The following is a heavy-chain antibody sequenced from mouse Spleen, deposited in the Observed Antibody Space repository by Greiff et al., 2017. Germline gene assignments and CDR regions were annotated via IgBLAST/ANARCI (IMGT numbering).Heavy chain of an antibody. Sequence: VQLKESGAELVRPGASVKLSCTASGFNIKDYYMHWVKQRPEQGLEWIGRIDPEDGDTEYAPKFQGKATMTADTSSNTAYLQLSSLTSEDTAVYYCTQSYFTTVVAPAYWGQGTLVTVSA. D-gene: IGHD1-1*01. V-gene: IGHV14-1*01. CDR1: GFNIKDYY. CDR2: IDPEDGDT. J-gene: IGHJ3*01. CDR3: TQSYFTTVVAPAY.